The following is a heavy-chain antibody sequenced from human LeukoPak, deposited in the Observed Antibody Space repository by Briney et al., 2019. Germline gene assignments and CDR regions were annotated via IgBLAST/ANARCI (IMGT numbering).Heavy chain of an antibody. Sequence: GGSLRLSCAASGFTFSDFWMHWVRQAPGKGLEWVSSISSSSSYIYYADSVKGRFTISRDNAKNSLYLQMNSLRAEDTAVYYCARSPTLTIFGVVNPDYWGQGTLVTVSS. V-gene: IGHV3-21*01. CDR3: ARSPTLTIFGVVNPDY. CDR1: GFTFSDFW. J-gene: IGHJ4*02. D-gene: IGHD3-3*01. CDR2: ISSSSSYI.